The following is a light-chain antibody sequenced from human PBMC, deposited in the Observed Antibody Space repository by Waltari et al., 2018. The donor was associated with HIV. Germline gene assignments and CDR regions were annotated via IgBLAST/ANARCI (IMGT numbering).Light chain of an antibody. Sequence: DIQLTQSPSFLSASVGDRVSITCRASQGISSYLAWYQQKPGKAPKLLSYAASTWQSGVPSRFSGSGSGTEFTLTISSLQPEDSATYDCQQLNSVRAFGQGTKVEIK. CDR3: QQLNSVRA. J-gene: IGKJ1*01. CDR1: QGISSY. CDR2: AAS. V-gene: IGKV1-9*01.